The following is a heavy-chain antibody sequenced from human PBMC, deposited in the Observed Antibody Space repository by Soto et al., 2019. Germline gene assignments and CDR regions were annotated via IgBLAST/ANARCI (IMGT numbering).Heavy chain of an antibody. V-gene: IGHV1-2*02. J-gene: IGHJ4*02. Sequence: ASVKVSCKASGYTFTGYYMHWVRQAPGQGLEWMGWINPNSGGTNYAQKFQGRVTMTRDTSISTAYMELSRLRSDDTAVYYCARSMVRGVPFDYWGQGTLVTVSS. CDR2: INPNSGGT. CDR3: ARSMVRGVPFDY. D-gene: IGHD3-10*01. CDR1: GYTFTGYY.